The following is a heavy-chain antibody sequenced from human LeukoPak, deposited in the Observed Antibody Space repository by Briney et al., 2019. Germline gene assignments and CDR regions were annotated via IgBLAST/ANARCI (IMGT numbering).Heavy chain of an antibody. CDR3: ARDPGYSSSSFFDY. J-gene: IGHJ4*02. CDR1: GFTFSSYA. D-gene: IGHD6-6*01. V-gene: IGHV3-30-3*01. CDR2: ISYDGSNK. Sequence: PGRSLRLSCAASGFTFSSYAMHWVRQAPGKGLEWVAVISYDGSNKYCADSVKGRFTISRDNSKNTLYLQMNSLRAEDTAVYYCARDPGYSSSSFFDYWGQGTLVTVSS.